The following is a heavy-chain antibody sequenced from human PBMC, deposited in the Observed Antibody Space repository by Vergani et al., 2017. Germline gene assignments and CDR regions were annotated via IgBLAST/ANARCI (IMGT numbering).Heavy chain of an antibody. CDR2: IYYSGST. J-gene: IGHJ5*02. D-gene: IGHD2-8*01. CDR3: AGQRPKYCTNGVCNSGWFDP. CDR1: GGPISSGDYY. V-gene: IGHV4-31*03. Sequence: QVQLQESGPGLVKPSQTLSLTCTVSGGPISSGDYYWSWIRQHPGKGLEWIGYIYYSGSTYYNPSLKSRLTISVDTSKNQFSLKLSSVNAADTAVYYCAGQRPKYCTNGVCNSGWFDPWGQGTLVTVSS.